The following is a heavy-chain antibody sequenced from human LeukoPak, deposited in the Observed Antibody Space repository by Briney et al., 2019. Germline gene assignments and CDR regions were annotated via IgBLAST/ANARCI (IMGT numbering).Heavy chain of an antibody. CDR3: TTGYSTPSHDGY. Sequence: GGSLRLSCVASGFTFSNAWMHWVRQAPGQGLEWVCLIRTKTDGGTTDYAAPVKGRFTISRDDSRSTVYLQINSLKSEDTAVYFCTTGYSTPSHDGYWGQGTLVTVSS. CDR2: IRTKTDGGTT. D-gene: IGHD2-15*01. V-gene: IGHV3-15*01. CDR1: GFTFSNAW. J-gene: IGHJ4*02.